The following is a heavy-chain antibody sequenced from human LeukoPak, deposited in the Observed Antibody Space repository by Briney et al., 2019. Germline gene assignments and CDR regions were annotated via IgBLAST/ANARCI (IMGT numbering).Heavy chain of an antibody. CDR1: GFTFSSYA. V-gene: IGHV3-23*01. CDR2: ISGSGGST. CDR3: ARAYCGGDCYSAGYNWFDP. D-gene: IGHD2-21*02. Sequence: GGSLRLSCAASGFTFSSYAMSWVRQAPGKGLEWVSAISGSGGSTYYADSVKGRFTISRDNSKNTLYLQMNSLRAENTAVYYCARAYCGGDCYSAGYNWFDPWGQGTLVTVSS. J-gene: IGHJ5*02.